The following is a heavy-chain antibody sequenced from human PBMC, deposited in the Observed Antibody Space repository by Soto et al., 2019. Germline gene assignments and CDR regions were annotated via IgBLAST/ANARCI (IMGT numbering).Heavy chain of an antibody. V-gene: IGHV3-23*01. J-gene: IGHJ4*01. CDR1: GFTFSSYA. CDR3: AKLGFVLMELYYFHQ. Sequence: GGSLRLSCTASGFTFSSYARSWLRQAPGKELECVSTISGNSGKTNYAESVKGRFSISRDNSKNTVHLQLDSLRAEDTAVYFCAKLGFVLMELYYFHQWGHGTLVTVSS. CDR2: ISGNSGKT. D-gene: IGHD2-8*01.